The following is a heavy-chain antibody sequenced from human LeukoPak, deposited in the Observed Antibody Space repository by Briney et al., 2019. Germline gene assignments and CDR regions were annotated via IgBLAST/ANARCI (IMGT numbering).Heavy chain of an antibody. Sequence: SETPSLTCTVSGGSISNYYWTWIRQPPGKGLEWIGYIYYSVSTYYNPSLKSRVTISVDTSKNQFSLKLTSVTAADTAVYYCARLSGSPHPPFDYWGQGTMVTVSS. CDR2: IYYSVST. V-gene: IGHV4-59*08. CDR3: ARLSGSPHPPFDY. CDR1: GGSISNYY. D-gene: IGHD1-26*01. J-gene: IGHJ4*02.